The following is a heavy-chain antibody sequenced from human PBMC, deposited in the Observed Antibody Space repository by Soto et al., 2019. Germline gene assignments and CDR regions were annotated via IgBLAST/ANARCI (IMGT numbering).Heavy chain of an antibody. CDR2: ISGSGDVT. D-gene: IGHD2-21*01. Sequence: GGSLRLSCAASGFTFSAYVLNWVRQAPGKGLEWVSGISGSGDVTYYADSVRGRVTISRDNSKTTLYLQMNSLRAEDTAIYYFAKEERTCGEGYWGRGPLVTVYS. CDR3: AKEERTCGEGY. V-gene: IGHV3-23*01. CDR1: GFTFSAYV. J-gene: IGHJ4*02.